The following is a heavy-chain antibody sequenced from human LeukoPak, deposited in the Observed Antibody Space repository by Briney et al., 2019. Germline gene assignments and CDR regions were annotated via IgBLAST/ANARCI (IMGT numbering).Heavy chain of an antibody. V-gene: IGHV3-30*02. J-gene: IGHJ4*02. CDR2: IRYDGINK. CDR3: ARLSEMFRGPQVIYYFDY. CDR1: GFTFSTHG. Sequence: GGSLRLSCAASGFTFSTHGMHWVRQAPGKGLEWVAFIRYDGINKYYADSVKGRFTISRDSFKNTLYLQMNSLRAEDTAVYYCARLSEMFRGPQVIYYFDYWGQGTLVTVSS. D-gene: IGHD3-10*01.